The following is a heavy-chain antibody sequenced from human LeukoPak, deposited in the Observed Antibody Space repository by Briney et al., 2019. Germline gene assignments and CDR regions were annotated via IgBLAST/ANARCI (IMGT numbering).Heavy chain of an antibody. CDR1: GGSISSGDYY. D-gene: IGHD6-13*01. CDR2: IYHSGST. V-gene: IGHV4-30-4*01. CDR3: ARHIAAAGTGWFDP. Sequence: SETLSLTCTVSGGSISSGDYYWSWIRQPPGKGLEWIGYIYHSGSTYYNPSLKSRVTISVDTSKNQFSLKLNSVTAADTAVYYCARHIAAAGTGWFDPWGQGTLVTVSS. J-gene: IGHJ5*02.